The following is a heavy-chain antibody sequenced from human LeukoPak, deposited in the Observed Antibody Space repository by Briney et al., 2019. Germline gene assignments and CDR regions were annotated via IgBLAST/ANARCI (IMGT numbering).Heavy chain of an antibody. V-gene: IGHV3-23*01. D-gene: IGHD3-3*01. CDR1: GFTFSGYA. Sequence: GGSLRLSCAASGFTFSGYAMRWVRQAPGKGLEWVSDINGSGGSTYYADSVKGRFTISRDNFKNTLYLQMNSLRAEDTALYYCAKGYDFWSGYFDYWGRGTLVTVSS. CDR2: INGSGGST. J-gene: IGHJ4*02. CDR3: AKGYDFWSGYFDY.